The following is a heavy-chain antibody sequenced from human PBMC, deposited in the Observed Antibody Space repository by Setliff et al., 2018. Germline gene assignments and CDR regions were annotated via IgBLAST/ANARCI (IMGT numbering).Heavy chain of an antibody. CDR1: GYNFANHW. CDR3: AGLGRERSIFAWLDA. Sequence: GESLKISCQASGYNFANHWIAWVRLMPGKGLEYMGRIDPGDSYADYSPSFEGLVTISADKSRTTVYLQWTSLQASDTALYLCAGLGRERSIFAWLDAWGQGTQVTVS. D-gene: IGHD1-1*01. V-gene: IGHV5-10-1*01. J-gene: IGHJ5*02. CDR2: IDPGDSYA.